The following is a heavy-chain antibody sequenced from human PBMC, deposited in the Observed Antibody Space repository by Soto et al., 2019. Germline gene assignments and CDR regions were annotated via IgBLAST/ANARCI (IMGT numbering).Heavy chain of an antibody. J-gene: IGHJ6*02. D-gene: IGHD3-16*01. CDR2: MNPNSGNT. CDR3: ARHAPPPIGAGYYYYYGMDV. CDR1: VYTFTSYD. V-gene: IGHV1-8*01. Sequence: ASVKVSCKASVYTFTSYDINWVRQATGQGLEWMGWMNPNSGNTGYAQKFQGRVTMTRNTSISTAYMELSSLRSEDTAVYYCARHAPPPIGAGYYYYYGMDVWGQGTTVTVSS.